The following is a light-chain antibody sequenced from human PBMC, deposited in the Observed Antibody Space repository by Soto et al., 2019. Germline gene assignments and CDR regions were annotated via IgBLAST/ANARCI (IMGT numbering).Light chain of an antibody. Sequence: LTQPASVSRSPGQSITIYCTGTSSDVGGYNYVSWYQQHPGKAPKLMIYAVTDRPSGVSSRFSGSKSANTASLTISGLQAEDEADYYCSSYTSSSTLFGTGTKVTVL. V-gene: IGLV2-14*01. J-gene: IGLJ1*01. CDR2: AVT. CDR1: SSDVGGYNY. CDR3: SSYTSSSTL.